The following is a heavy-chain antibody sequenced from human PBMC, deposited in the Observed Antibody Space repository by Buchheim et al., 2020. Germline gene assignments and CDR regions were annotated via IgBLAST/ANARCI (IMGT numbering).Heavy chain of an antibody. Sequence: QVQLVESGGGVVQPGRSLRLSCDASGFTFDNYDMHWVRQAPGKGLEWVAAIRYDGSNKYYGDSVKGRFPISRDNSKDTMSLQMDSLGVEDTAVYYCAREETFYYGSGSYPSYSMDVWGQGTT. CDR1: GFTFDNYD. V-gene: IGHV3-33*01. CDR3: AREETFYYGSGSYPSYSMDV. CDR2: IRYDGSNK. D-gene: IGHD3-10*01. J-gene: IGHJ6*02.